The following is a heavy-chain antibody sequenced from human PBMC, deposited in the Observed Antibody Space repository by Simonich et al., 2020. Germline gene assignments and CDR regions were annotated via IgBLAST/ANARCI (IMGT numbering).Heavy chain of an antibody. V-gene: IGHV3-21*01. CDR1: GFTFSSYG. J-gene: IGHJ3*02. CDR2: MNSSSSYI. D-gene: IGHD3-16*01. Sequence: EVQLVESGGGLVKPGGSLRLSCAASGFTFSSYGMNWVRQAPGKGLEWVASMNSSSSYIYYADSVKGRFTIARDNAKNSLYLQMNSLRAEDTAVYYCAREQARGGAFDIWGQGTMVTVSS. CDR3: AREQARGGAFDI.